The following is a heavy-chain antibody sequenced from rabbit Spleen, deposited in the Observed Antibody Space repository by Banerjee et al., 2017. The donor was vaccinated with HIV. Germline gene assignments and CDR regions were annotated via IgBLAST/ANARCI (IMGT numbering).Heavy chain of an antibody. V-gene: IGHV1S47*01. D-gene: IGHD2-1*01. CDR1: GFDLSSYG. CDR2: IEPIFGST. Sequence: QEQLKETGGGLVQPGGSLTLSCKASGFDLSSYGVSWVRQAPGKGLEWIGYIEPIFGSTYYASWVNGRFTISRHNAQNTLYLQLNSLTAADTATYFCVRDLGYDDYSEKGYFNLWGPGTLVTVS. CDR3: VRDLGYDDYSEKGYFNL. J-gene: IGHJ4*01.